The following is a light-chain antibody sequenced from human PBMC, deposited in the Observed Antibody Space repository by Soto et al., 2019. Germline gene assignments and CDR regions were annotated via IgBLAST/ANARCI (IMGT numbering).Light chain of an antibody. V-gene: IGLV3-21*02. J-gene: IGLJ2*01. CDR1: NIGSKS. Sequence: SYELTQPPSVSVAPGQTARITCGGNNIGSKSVHWYQQKPGQAPVLVVYADGDRPSGIPERFSGSNSGNTASLTISRVEAGDEADYYCQVWDGDSDHRIFGGGTKLTVL. CDR2: ADG. CDR3: QVWDGDSDHRI.